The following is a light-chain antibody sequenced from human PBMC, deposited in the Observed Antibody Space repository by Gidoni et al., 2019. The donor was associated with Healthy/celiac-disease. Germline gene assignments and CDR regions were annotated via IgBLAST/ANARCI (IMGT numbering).Light chain of an antibody. J-gene: IGKJ5*01. V-gene: IGKV1-39*01. Sequence: DIQMTQSPSSLSASVGDRVTITCRASQSISSYLNWYQQKPGKAPKLLIYAASSLQSGVPSRFSGSGSGTDFTLTISSLQPEDFATYYCQQSYSTHFFXQXTRLEIK. CDR2: AAS. CDR1: QSISSY. CDR3: QQSYSTHF.